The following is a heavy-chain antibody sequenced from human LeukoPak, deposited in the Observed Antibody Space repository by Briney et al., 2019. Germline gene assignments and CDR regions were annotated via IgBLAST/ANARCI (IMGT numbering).Heavy chain of an antibody. D-gene: IGHD3-10*01. J-gene: IGHJ4*02. Sequence: GGSLRLSCAASGFTFSSYAMHWVRQAPGKGLEYVSAISSNGGSTYYANSVKGRFTISRDNSKNTLYLQMGSLRAEDMAVYYCARGDGSGSYYNVRYWGQGTLVTVSS. CDR3: ARGDGSGSYYNVRY. CDR1: GFTFSSYA. V-gene: IGHV3-64*01. CDR2: ISSNGGST.